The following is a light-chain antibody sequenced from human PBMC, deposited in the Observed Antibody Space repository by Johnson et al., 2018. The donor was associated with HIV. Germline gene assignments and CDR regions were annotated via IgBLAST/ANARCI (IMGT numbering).Light chain of an antibody. CDR3: GVWDASLRPHYV. J-gene: IGLJ1*01. CDR2: EDN. V-gene: IGLV1-51*02. CDR1: SSNIENYF. Sequence: QSVLTQPPSLSAAPGQRVSISCSGNSSNIENYFVSWYQQLPGAATRLLIYEDNKRPSGIPDRLSGSKSGATATLGITGLQTGDEADYYCGVWDASLRPHYVFGTGTTVIVL.